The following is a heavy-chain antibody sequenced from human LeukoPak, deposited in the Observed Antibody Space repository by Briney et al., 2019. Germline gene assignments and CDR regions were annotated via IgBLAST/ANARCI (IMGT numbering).Heavy chain of an antibody. V-gene: IGHV3-30*18. CDR3: AKVSWYGDAAFDI. CDR2: ISYDGSNK. D-gene: IGHD6-13*01. Sequence: PGGSLRLSCAASGFTFSSYGMHWIRQAPGKGLEWVAVISYDGSNKYYADSVKGRFTISRDNSKNALYLQMNSLRAEDTAVYYCAKVSWYGDAAFDIWGQGTMVTVSS. CDR1: GFTFSSYG. J-gene: IGHJ3*02.